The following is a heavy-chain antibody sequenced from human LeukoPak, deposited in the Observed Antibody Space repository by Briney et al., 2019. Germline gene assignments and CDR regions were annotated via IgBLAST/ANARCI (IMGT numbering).Heavy chain of an antibody. D-gene: IGHD2-2*01. CDR3: ARDLCSSTSCFFDY. V-gene: IGHV3-48*01. CDR2: ISSSSSTI. Sequence: GGSLRLSCAASGFTFSSYSMNWVRQAPGKGLEWVSYISSSSSTIYYADSVKGRFTISRDNAKNSLYLQMNSLRAEDTVVYYCARDLCSSTSCFFDYWGQGTLVTVSS. J-gene: IGHJ4*02. CDR1: GFTFSSYS.